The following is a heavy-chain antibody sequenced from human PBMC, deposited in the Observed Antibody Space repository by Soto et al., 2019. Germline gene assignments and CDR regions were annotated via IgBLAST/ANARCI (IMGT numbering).Heavy chain of an antibody. J-gene: IGHJ6*02. CDR1: GHTFTGYY. V-gene: IGHV1-2*02. CDR2: INPNSGGT. D-gene: IGHD5-18*01. Sequence: ASVKVSCKASGHTFTGYYMHWVRQAPGQGLEWMGWINPNSGGTNYAQRFQGRVTMTRDTSISTAYMELSRLRSDDTAVYYCAREPLSGYSYGSAYYYYGMDVWGQGTTVTVSS. CDR3: AREPLSGYSYGSAYYYYGMDV.